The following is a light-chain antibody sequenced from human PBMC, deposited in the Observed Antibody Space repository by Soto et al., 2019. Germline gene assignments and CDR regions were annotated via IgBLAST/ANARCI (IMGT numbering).Light chain of an antibody. CDR2: GAS. CDR1: QSVSSSY. CDR3: LQYGSSPYT. Sequence: EIVLTQSPGTLSLSPGERATLSCRASQSVSSSYLAWYQQKPGQAPRPLIYGASSRATGIPDRFSGSGSGTDXTXXISXXEPXXFAVYYCLQYGSSPYTFGQGTKLEIK. V-gene: IGKV3-20*01. J-gene: IGKJ2*01.